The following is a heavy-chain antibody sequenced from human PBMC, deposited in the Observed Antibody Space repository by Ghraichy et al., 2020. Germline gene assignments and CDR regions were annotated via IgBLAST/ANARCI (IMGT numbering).Heavy chain of an antibody. Sequence: SQTLSLTCTVSGGSISSYYWSWIRQPPGKGLEWIGYIYTSGSTNYNPSLKSRVTISVDTSKNQFSLKLSSVTAADTAVYYCARPSIAAAGTEAFDIWGQGTMVTVSS. CDR1: GGSISSYY. V-gene: IGHV4-4*09. CDR2: IYTSGST. CDR3: ARPSIAAAGTEAFDI. D-gene: IGHD6-13*01. J-gene: IGHJ3*02.